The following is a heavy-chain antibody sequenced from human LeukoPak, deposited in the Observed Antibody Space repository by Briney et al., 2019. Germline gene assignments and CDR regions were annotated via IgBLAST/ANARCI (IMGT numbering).Heavy chain of an antibody. CDR3: ARAGVSRYCSSTSCLNWFDP. J-gene: IGHJ5*02. Sequence: GASVKVSCKASGGTFSSYAISWVRQAPGQGLEWMGGIIPIFGTANYAQKSQGRVTITTDESTSTAYMELSSLRSEDTAVYYCARAGVSRYCSSTSCLNWFDPWGQGTLVTVSS. D-gene: IGHD2-2*01. CDR2: IIPIFGTA. CDR1: GGTFSSYA. V-gene: IGHV1-69*05.